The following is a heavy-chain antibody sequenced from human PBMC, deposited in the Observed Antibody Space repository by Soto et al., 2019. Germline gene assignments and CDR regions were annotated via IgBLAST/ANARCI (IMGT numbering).Heavy chain of an antibody. CDR3: ARGRGCDY. D-gene: IGHD2-15*01. V-gene: IGHV3-7*01. CDR1: GSTFSTYW. CDR2: INQDGSEK. J-gene: IGHJ4*02. Sequence: PGGSLRLSCAASGSTFSTYWMTWVRQAPGKGLEWVANINQDGSEKYYVDSVKGRFTISRDNAKNSLYLQMNSLRVEDTAVYYCARGRGCDYWGQGTLVTVSS.